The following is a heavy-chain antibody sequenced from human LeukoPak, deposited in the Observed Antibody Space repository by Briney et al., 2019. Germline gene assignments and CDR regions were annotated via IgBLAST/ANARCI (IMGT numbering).Heavy chain of an antibody. Sequence: PGGSLRLSCAASGFTFSSYSMNWVRQAPGKGLEWLSHISDSGSSVHYADSVKGRFTISRDNAKNSLYLQMNSLRAEDTAVYYCARDRSGDAFDIWGQGTMVTVSS. CDR1: GFTFSSYS. J-gene: IGHJ3*02. CDR3: ARDRSGDAFDI. CDR2: ISDSGSSV. D-gene: IGHD2-15*01. V-gene: IGHV3-48*04.